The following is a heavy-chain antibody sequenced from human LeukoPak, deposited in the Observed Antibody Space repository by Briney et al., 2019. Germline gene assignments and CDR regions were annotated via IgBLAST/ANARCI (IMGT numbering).Heavy chain of an antibody. CDR3: ASGIAAADYYYYYGMDV. J-gene: IGHJ6*04. CDR2: INPSGGST. D-gene: IGHD6-13*01. Sequence: ASVKVSCKASGYTFTSYYMHWVRQAPGQGLEWVGIINPSGGSTSYAQRFQGRVTMTRDTSTSTVYMELSSLRSEDTAVYYCASGIAAADYYYYYGMDVWGKGTTVTVSS. CDR1: GYTFTSYY. V-gene: IGHV1-46*01.